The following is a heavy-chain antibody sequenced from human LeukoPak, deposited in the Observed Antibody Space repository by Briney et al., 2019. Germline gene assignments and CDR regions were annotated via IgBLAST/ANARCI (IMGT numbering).Heavy chain of an antibody. V-gene: IGHV3-15*01. CDR1: GFSFSNAW. Sequence: GGSLRLSCAASGFSFSNAWMSWVRQAPGKGLEWVGRIKTKTDGGTTDYAAPVKGRFTISRDDSKNTLCLQMNSLKTEDTAVYFCTTFYDILTGYPETEYFQYWGQGTLVTVSS. D-gene: IGHD3-9*01. CDR3: TTFYDILTGYPETEYFQY. CDR2: IKTKTDGGTT. J-gene: IGHJ1*01.